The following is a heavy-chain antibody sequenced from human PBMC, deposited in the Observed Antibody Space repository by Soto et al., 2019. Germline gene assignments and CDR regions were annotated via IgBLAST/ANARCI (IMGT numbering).Heavy chain of an antibody. D-gene: IGHD3-9*01. CDR2: IYYSGST. V-gene: IGHV4-59*01. J-gene: IGHJ5*02. CDR1: GGSISSYY. Sequence: PSETLSLTCTVSGGSISSYYWSWIRQPPGKGLEWIGYIYYSGSTNYNPSLKSRVTISVDTSKNQFSLKLSSVTAADTAVYYCARVYYDILTGYYRVDPWGQGTLVTVSS. CDR3: ARVYYDILTGYYRVDP.